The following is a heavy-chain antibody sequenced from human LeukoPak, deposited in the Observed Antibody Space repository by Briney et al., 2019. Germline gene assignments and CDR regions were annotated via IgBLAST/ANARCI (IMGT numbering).Heavy chain of an antibody. V-gene: IGHV3-7*01. CDR2: IKQDGSEK. CDR3: AGDSPLRGVLYMDDAFDI. CDR1: GFTFSSYW. J-gene: IGHJ3*02. D-gene: IGHD2/OR15-2a*01. Sequence: QPGGSLRLSCAASGFTFSSYWMSWVRQAPGKGLEWVANIKQDGSEKYYVDSVKGRFTISRDNAKNSLYLQMNSLRAEDTAVYYCAGDSPLRGVLYMDDAFDIWGQGTMVTVSS.